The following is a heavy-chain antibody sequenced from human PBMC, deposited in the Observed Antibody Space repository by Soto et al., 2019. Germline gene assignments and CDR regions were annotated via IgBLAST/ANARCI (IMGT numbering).Heavy chain of an antibody. CDR2: ISGSGGST. CDR3: AKRAIRREGYNPLDY. D-gene: IGHD1-1*01. V-gene: IGHV3-23*01. Sequence: GGSLRLSCAASGFIFSSYAMSWVRQAPGKGLEWVSAISGSGGSTCYADSVKGRSPVPRENPKNTLYLKMTTLRAEDTAFYYCAKRAIRREGYNPLDYGGPGTLVPVSS. CDR1: GFIFSSYA. J-gene: IGHJ4*02.